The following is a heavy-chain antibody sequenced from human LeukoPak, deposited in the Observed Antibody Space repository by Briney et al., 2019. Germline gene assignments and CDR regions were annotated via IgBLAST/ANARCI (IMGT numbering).Heavy chain of an antibody. V-gene: IGHV4-39*07. D-gene: IGHD2-8*01. Sequence: SETLSLTCTVSGGSISSSDYYWGWIRQPPGKGLEWIGNIYYTGSSSCNSSLKSRVTISVDTSKNQFSLQLSSVTAADTAVYYCARENYCTNGVCWAFDPWGQGTLVTVSS. CDR3: ARENYCTNGVCWAFDP. CDR1: GGSISSSDYY. J-gene: IGHJ5*02. CDR2: IYYTGSS.